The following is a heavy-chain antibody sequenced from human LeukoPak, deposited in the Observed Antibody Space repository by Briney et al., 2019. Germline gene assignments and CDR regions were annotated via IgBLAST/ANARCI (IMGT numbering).Heavy chain of an antibody. CDR1: GYTFTGYY. CDR2: INPNSGGT. CDR3: ARGGIVASTTASFDY. D-gene: IGHD5-12*01. Sequence: ASVKVSCKASGYTFTGYYMHWVRQAPGQGLEWMGWINPNSGGTSYAQKFQGRVTMTRDTSISTAYMELSRLRSDDTAVYCCARGGIVASTTASFDYWGQGTLVTVSS. J-gene: IGHJ4*02. V-gene: IGHV1-2*02.